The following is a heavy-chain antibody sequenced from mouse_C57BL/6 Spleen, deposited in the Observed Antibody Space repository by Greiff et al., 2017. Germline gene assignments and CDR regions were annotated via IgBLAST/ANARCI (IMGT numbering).Heavy chain of an antibody. J-gene: IGHJ4*01. CDR2: IYPGSGNT. D-gene: IGHD1-1*01. Sequence: VHLVESGPELVKPGASVKISCKASGYTFTDYYINWVKQRPGQGLEWIGWIYPGSGNTKYNEKFKGKATLTVDTSSSTAYMQLSSLTSEDSAVYFCARSWYYGSSYYAMDYWGQGTSVTVSS. CDR3: ARSWYYGSSYYAMDY. CDR1: GYTFTDYY. V-gene: IGHV1-84*01.